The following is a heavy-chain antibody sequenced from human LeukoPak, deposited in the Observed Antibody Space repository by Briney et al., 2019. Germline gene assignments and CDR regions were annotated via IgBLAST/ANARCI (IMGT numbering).Heavy chain of an antibody. D-gene: IGHD6-19*01. J-gene: IGHJ4*02. Sequence: GGSLRLSCAASGFTVSSNYMSWVRQAPGKGLEWVSVIYSGGSTYYADSVKGRLTISRDNSKNTLYLQMNSLRAEDTAVYYCASSPAGYSSGSLDYWGQGTLVTVSS. CDR1: GFTVSSNY. CDR3: ASSPAGYSSGSLDY. CDR2: IYSGGST. V-gene: IGHV3-53*01.